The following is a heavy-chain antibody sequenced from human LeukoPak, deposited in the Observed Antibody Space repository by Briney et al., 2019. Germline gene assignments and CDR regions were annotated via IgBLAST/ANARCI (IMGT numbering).Heavy chain of an antibody. V-gene: IGHV4-61*02. CDR2: IYTSGST. J-gene: IGHJ5*02. CDR1: GGSISSGSYY. CDR3: ARGMACSSTSCYASGWFDP. Sequence: SQTLSLTCTVSGGSISSGSYYWSWIRQPAGKGLEWIGRIYTSGSTNYNPSLKSRVTISVDTSKNQFSLKLSSVTAADTAVYYCARGMACSSTSCYASGWFDPWGQGTLVTVSS. D-gene: IGHD2-2*01.